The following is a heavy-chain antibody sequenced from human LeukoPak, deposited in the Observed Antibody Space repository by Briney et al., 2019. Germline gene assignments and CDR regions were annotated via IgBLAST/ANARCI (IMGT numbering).Heavy chain of an antibody. D-gene: IGHD6-19*01. V-gene: IGHV3-23*01. J-gene: IGHJ4*02. Sequence: GGSLRLSCAASGFTFSSYAMSWVRQAPRKGLEWVSAISGSGGSTYYADSVKGRFTISRDNSKNTLYLQMNSLRAEDTAVYYCAKDSGYSSGWYDWGQGTLVTVSS. CDR2: ISGSGGST. CDR3: AKDSGYSSGWYD. CDR1: GFTFSSYA.